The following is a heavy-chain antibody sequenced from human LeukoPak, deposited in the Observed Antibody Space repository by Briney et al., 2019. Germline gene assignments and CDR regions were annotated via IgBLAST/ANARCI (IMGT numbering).Heavy chain of an antibody. CDR3: AKDLGSLRYFDWPYAFDY. V-gene: IGHV3-23*01. D-gene: IGHD3-9*01. Sequence: GGSLRLSCAASGFTFSSYGMSWVRQAPGKGLEWVSGIGGSGGSGGSTYYADSVKGRFTISRDNSKNTLYLQMNSLRAEDTAVYYCAKDLGSLRYFDWPYAFDYWGQGTLVTVSS. CDR2: IGGSGGSGGST. J-gene: IGHJ4*02. CDR1: GFTFSSYG.